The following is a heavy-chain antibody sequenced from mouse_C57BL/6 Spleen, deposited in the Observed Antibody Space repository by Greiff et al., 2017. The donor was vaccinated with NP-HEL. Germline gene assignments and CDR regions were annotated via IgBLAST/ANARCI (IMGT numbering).Heavy chain of an antibody. J-gene: IGHJ2*01. CDR1: GYTFTNYW. CDR2: IYPGNSDT. Sequence: EVQGVESGTVLARPGASVKMSCKTSGYTFTNYWMHWVKQGPGQGLEWIGTIYPGNSDTSYNQKFKGRAKLTAVTSASTAYMELSSLTNEDSAVYYCTRGGLLYFDYWGQGTTLTVSS. V-gene: IGHV1-5*01. CDR3: TRGGLLYFDY. D-gene: IGHD3-3*01.